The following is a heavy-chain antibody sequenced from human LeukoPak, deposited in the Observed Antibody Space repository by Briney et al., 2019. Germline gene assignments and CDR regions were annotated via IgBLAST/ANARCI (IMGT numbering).Heavy chain of an antibody. CDR2: IGTAGDT. V-gene: IGHV3-13*01. CDR3: ARSVDMGRGAWFDP. CDR1: GFTFSSYD. J-gene: IGHJ5*02. D-gene: IGHD5-12*01. Sequence: GGSLRLSCAASGFTFSSYDMHWVRQATGKGLEWVSAIGTAGDTYYPGSVKGRFTISRENAKNSLYLQMNSLRAEDTAVYYCARSVDMGRGAWFDPWGQGTLVTVSS.